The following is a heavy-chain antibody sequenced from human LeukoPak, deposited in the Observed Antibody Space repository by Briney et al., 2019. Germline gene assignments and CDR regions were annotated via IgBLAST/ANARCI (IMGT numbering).Heavy chain of an antibody. CDR2: IAVGSGNT. J-gene: IGHJ4*02. CDR3: AAVFGSGYYYYFDY. V-gene: IGHV1-58*02. Sequence: GTPVKVSCKASGFTFTSSSMQWVRQARGQRLEWIGWIAVGSGNTNYAQKFQGRVSISRDMSTSTAYMELSSLRSGDTALYYCAAVFGSGYYYYFDYWGQGTLVTVSS. D-gene: IGHD3-22*01. CDR1: GFTFTSSS.